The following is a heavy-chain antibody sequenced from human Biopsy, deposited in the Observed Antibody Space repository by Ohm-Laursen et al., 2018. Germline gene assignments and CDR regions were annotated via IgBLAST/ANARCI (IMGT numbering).Heavy chain of an antibody. CDR2: VNPNSGNT. CDR1: GYTFTNYD. J-gene: IGHJ5*02. V-gene: IGHV1-8*01. CDR3: ARVRSGGRVTVFGVEVKTGWLDT. D-gene: IGHD3-3*01. Sequence: ASVKVSCKASGYTFTNYDINWVRQAPGQGPEWMGWVNPNSGNTGYAQKFQGRVAMARSTSITTAYMDLSSLGSEDTAVYYCARVRSGGRVTVFGVEVKTGWLDTWGQGTLVTVSS.